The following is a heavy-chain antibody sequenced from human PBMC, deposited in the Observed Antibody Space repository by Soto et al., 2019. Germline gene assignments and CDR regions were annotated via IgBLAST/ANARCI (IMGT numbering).Heavy chain of an antibody. CDR2: ISGSGGST. CDR3: AKLLYGDYSAFDI. V-gene: IGHV3-23*01. J-gene: IGHJ3*02. D-gene: IGHD4-17*01. CDR1: GFTFSSYA. Sequence: EVQLLESGGGLVQPGGSLRLSCAASGFTFSSYAMSWVRQAPGQGLEWVSAISGSGGSTYYADSVKGRFTISRDNSKNTLYLQMNSLRAEDTAVYYCAKLLYGDYSAFDIWGQGTMVTVSS.